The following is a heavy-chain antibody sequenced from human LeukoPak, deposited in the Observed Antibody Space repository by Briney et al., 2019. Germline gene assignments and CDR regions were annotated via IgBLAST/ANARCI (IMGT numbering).Heavy chain of an antibody. CDR2: ISAYNGNT. D-gene: IGHD2-15*01. Sequence: ASVKVSCKASGYTFTSYGISWVRQAPGQGLEWMGWISAYNGNTNYAQKLQGRVTMTTDTSTSTAYMELRSLRSDDTAVYYCARDPSRGSGGGASFDPWGQGTLVTVSS. CDR3: ARDPSRGSGGGASFDP. J-gene: IGHJ5*02. CDR1: GYTFTSYG. V-gene: IGHV1-18*04.